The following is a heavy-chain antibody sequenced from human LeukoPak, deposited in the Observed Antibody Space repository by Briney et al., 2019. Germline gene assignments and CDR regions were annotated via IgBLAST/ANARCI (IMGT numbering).Heavy chain of an antibody. D-gene: IGHD1-14*01. CDR1: GYTFTTYY. V-gene: IGHV1-46*01. Sequence: GASVKVSCKASGYTFTTYYMHWVRQAPGQGLEWMGIISGGAGSTTYAQQFQGRVTMTRDTSTSTVYMEVSSLRSEDTAVYYCARQSVRPGASPLFDYWGQGTLVTVSS. CDR3: ARQSVRPGASPLFDY. CDR2: ISGGAGST. J-gene: IGHJ4*02.